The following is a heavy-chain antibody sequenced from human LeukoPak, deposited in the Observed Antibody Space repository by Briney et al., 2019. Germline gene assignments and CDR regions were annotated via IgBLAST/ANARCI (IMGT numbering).Heavy chain of an antibody. D-gene: IGHD1-26*01. CDR1: GFTFSSYG. Sequence: GGSLRLSCAASGFTFSSYGMHWVRQAPGKGLEWVAVIWYDGSNKYYADSVKGRFTISRDNSKNTLYLQMNSLRAEDTAVYYCARESRAGYSDFDYWGQGTLVTVSS. CDR3: ARESRAGYSDFDY. V-gene: IGHV3-33*01. J-gene: IGHJ4*02. CDR2: IWYDGSNK.